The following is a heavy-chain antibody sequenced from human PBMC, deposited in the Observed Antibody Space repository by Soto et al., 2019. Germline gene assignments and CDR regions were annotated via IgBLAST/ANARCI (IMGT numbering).Heavy chain of an antibody. CDR3: ARAACSTYYYYYWLDV. J-gene: IGHJ6*02. V-gene: IGHV4-59*01. Sequence: SETLSLTCTVSGVSISSYYWSWIRQPPGKGLEWIGYIYYSGSTNYNPSLKSRVTIAVDTSKNQFSLKLSSVTAADTAVYYCARAACSTYYYYYWLDVWGQGTTVTVSS. CDR1: GVSISSYY. CDR2: IYYSGST. D-gene: IGHD2-15*01.